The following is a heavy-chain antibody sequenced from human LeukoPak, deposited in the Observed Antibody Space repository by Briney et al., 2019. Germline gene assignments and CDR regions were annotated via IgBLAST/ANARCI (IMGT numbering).Heavy chain of an antibody. CDR1: GGSFSGYH. Sequence: SETLSLTCAVYGGSFSGYHWSWIRQPPGKGLEWIGEINHSGSTNYNPSLKSRVTISVDTSKNQFSLKLSSVTAADTAVYYCASQWEHHWGQGTLVTVSS. J-gene: IGHJ4*02. CDR2: INHSGST. D-gene: IGHD1-26*01. CDR3: ASQWEHH. V-gene: IGHV4-34*01.